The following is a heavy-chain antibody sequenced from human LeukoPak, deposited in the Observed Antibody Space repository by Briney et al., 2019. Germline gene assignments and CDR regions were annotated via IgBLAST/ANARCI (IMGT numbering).Heavy chain of an antibody. Sequence: ASVKVSCKASGYTFTSNNIDWVRQAPGQGLAWMGWMNPNNGNPGYAQKFQGRVHMTRDISITTAYMELSSLGSEDTAVYYCARAVTNYNPLDVWGKGTSVSVSS. D-gene: IGHD4/OR15-4a*01. CDR1: GYTFTSNN. CDR2: MNPNNGNP. CDR3: ARAVTNYNPLDV. J-gene: IGHJ6*04. V-gene: IGHV1-8*01.